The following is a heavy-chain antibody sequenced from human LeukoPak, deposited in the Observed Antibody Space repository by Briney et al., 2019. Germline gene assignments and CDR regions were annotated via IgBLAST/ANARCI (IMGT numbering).Heavy chain of an antibody. J-gene: IGHJ3*02. Sequence: PSETLSLTCTVSGESMSGFYWNWIRQPPGKGLEWIGYIHYTESTNYNASLKSRVTISIDTSKNQFSRKLSSVTASDTAVYYCARHQWVPAFDIWGQGTMVTVSS. CDR3: ARHQWVPAFDI. V-gene: IGHV4-59*08. CDR2: IHYTEST. CDR1: GESMSGFY. D-gene: IGHD1-26*01.